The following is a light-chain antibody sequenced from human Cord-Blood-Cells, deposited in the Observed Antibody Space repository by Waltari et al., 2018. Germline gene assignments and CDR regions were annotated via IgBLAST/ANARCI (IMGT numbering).Light chain of an antibody. CDR2: EGS. CDR1: SSDVGSYNI. V-gene: IGLV2-23*01. Sequence: QSALTQPASVSGSPGQSITISCTGTSSDVGSYNIFPWYQQHPGKAPNLMIYEGSKRPSGVSNRFSGSKSGNTASLTISGLQAEDEADYYCCSYAGSSTLVFGGGTKLTVL. CDR3: CSYAGSSTLV. J-gene: IGLJ2*01.